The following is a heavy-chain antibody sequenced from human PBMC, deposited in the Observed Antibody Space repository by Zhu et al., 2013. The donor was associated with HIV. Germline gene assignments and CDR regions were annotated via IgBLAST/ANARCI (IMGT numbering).Heavy chain of an antibody. J-gene: IGHJ2*01. CDR2: IHYTGST. CDR3: ARGGWVPDF. D-gene: IGHD6-19*01. CDR1: GGSISNFY. V-gene: IGHV4-59*01. Sequence: QVQLQESGPGLVGPSETLSLTCSVSGGSISNFYWSWIRQPPGKGLEWIGYIHYTGSTNYNSSLESRVTISVETSQNQFSLKLTSLTAADTAVYYCARGGWVPDFWGRGTLGHCLL.